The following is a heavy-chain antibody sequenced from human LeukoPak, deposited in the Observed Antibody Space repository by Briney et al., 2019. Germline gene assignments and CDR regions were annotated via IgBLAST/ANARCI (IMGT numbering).Heavy chain of an antibody. CDR3: ARDPNRYGFDY. J-gene: IGHJ4*02. V-gene: IGHV4-34*01. CDR1: GGSFSGYY. D-gene: IGHD1-14*01. Sequence: SETLSLTCAVYGGSFSGYYWSWIRQPPGKGLEWIGEINHSGSTNYNPSLKSRATISVDTSKNQFSLKLSSVTAADTAVYYCARDPNRYGFDYWGQGTLVTVSS. CDR2: INHSGST.